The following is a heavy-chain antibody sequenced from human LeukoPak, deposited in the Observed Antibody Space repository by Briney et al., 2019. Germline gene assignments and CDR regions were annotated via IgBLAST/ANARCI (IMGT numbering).Heavy chain of an antibody. CDR1: GYSISSGYY. V-gene: IGHV4-38-2*02. CDR2: IYPSGTT. CDR3: ASRKLGNDY. J-gene: IGHJ4*02. Sequence: SETLSLTCTVSGYSISSGYYWGWIRQPPGKGLEWIGNIYPSGTTYYNPSLKTRVTISVDTSKNQFSLKLSSVTAADTAVYYWASRKLGNDYWGQGTLVTVSS. D-gene: IGHD7-27*01.